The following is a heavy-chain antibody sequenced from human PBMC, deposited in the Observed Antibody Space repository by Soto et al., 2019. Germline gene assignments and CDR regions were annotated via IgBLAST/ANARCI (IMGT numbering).Heavy chain of an antibody. V-gene: IGHV4-34*01. J-gene: IGHJ6*02. Sequence: SETLSLTCAVYGGSFSGYYWSWIRQPPGKGLEWIGEINHSGSTNYNPSLKSRVIISVDMSKNQFSLRLSSVTAADTTVYYCAREAFEGDFWSGYYRYYGMDVWGQGTTVTVSS. CDR3: AREAFEGDFWSGYYRYYGMDV. D-gene: IGHD3-3*01. CDR1: GGSFSGYY. CDR2: INHSGST.